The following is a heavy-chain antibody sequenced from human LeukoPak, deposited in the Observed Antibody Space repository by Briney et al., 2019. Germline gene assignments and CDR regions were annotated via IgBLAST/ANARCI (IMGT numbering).Heavy chain of an antibody. CDR3: ARVYNWNDNRPGSMGY. J-gene: IGHJ4*02. CDR1: GFTFSSFG. V-gene: IGHV3-30*02. CDR2: IRYDGSNE. Sequence: GGSLRLSCAASGFTFSSFGMHWVRQAPGKGLEWVAFIRYDGSNEYYADSVKGRFTISRDNSKNTLFLQMDSLRAEDTAVYYCARVYNWNDNRPGSMGYWGQGTLVTVSS. D-gene: IGHD1-1*01.